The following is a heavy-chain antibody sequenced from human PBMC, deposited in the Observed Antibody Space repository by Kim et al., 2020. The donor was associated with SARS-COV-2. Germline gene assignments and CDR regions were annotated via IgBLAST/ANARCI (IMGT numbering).Heavy chain of an antibody. Sequence: ASVKVSCKASGYTFTSYGISWVRQAPGQGLEWMGWISAYNGNTNYAQKLQGRVTMTTDTSTSTAYMELRSLRSDDTAVYYCARDNRYIIAAAGKNWFDPWGQGTLVTISS. J-gene: IGHJ5*02. CDR1: GYTFTSYG. D-gene: IGHD6-13*01. CDR2: ISAYNGNT. V-gene: IGHV1-18*01. CDR3: ARDNRYIIAAAGKNWFDP.